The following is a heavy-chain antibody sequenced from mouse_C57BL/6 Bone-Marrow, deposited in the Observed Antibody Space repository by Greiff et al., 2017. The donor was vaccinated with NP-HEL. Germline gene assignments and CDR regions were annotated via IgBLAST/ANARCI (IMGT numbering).Heavy chain of an antibody. CDR1: GYTFTSYW. D-gene: IGHD2-3*01. CDR3: ARGHDGYPCFAY. Sequence: QVQLQQPGAELVKPGASVKLSCKASGYTFTSYWMHWVKQRPGQGLEWIGMIHPNSGSTNYNEKFKSKATLTVAKSSSTAYMQLSSLTSEDSAVYYCARGHDGYPCFAYWGQGTLVTVSA. V-gene: IGHV1-64*01. J-gene: IGHJ3*01. CDR2: IHPNSGST.